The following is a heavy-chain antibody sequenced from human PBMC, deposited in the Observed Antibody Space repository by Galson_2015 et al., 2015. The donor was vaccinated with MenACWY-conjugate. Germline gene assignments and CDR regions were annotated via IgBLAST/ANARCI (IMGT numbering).Heavy chain of an antibody. J-gene: IGHJ4*02. Sequence: SLRLSCAASGFTFSSYAMSWVRQAPGKGLEWVSAISGSGGRTYYADSVKGRFTISRDNSKNTLYLQMNSLRAEDTAVYYCAKDRLADARTIDSWGQATLVPVSS. CDR3: AKDRLADARTIDS. CDR1: GFTFSSYA. V-gene: IGHV3-23*01. CDR2: ISGSGGRT. D-gene: IGHD1-1*01.